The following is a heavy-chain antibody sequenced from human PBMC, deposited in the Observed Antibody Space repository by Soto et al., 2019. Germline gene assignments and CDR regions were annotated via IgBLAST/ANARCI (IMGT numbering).Heavy chain of an antibody. CDR3: AKRGTLGTPAAILLRYYGMDV. V-gene: IGHV3-23*01. J-gene: IGHJ6*02. CDR2: ISGSGGST. CDR1: GFTFSSYA. D-gene: IGHD2-2*01. Sequence: HPGGSLRLSCAASGFTFSSYAMSWVRQAPGKGLEWVSAISGSGGSTYYADSVKGRFTISRDNSKNTLYLQMNSLRAEDTAVYYCAKRGTLGTPAAILLRYYGMDVWGQGTTVTVSS.